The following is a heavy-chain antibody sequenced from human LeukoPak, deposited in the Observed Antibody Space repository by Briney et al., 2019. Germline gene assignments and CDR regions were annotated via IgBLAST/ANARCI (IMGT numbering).Heavy chain of an antibody. CDR3: ARGLELQVSFDI. CDR1: GGTFSSYA. CDR2: IIPIFGTA. Sequence: ASVKVSCKASGGTFSSYAISWVRQAPGQGLEWMGGIIPIFGTANYAQKFQGRVTITTDESTSTAYMELSSLRSEDTAVYYCARGLELQVSFDIWGQGTMVTVSS. V-gene: IGHV1-69*05. D-gene: IGHD1-7*01. J-gene: IGHJ3*02.